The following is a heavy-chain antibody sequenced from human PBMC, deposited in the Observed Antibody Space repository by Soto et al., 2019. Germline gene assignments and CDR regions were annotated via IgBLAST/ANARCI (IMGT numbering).Heavy chain of an antibody. D-gene: IGHD3-10*01. CDR3: ARGRGDGYNRYYYYYYGMDV. Sequence: PWETLSLTCAVYGGSFSGYYWSWIRQPPGKGLEWIGEINHSGSTNYNPSLKSRVTISVDTSKNQFSLKLSSVTAADTAVYYCARGRGDGYNRYYYYYYGMDVWGQGTTVTVSS. CDR2: INHSGST. CDR1: GGSFSGYY. J-gene: IGHJ6*02. V-gene: IGHV4-34*01.